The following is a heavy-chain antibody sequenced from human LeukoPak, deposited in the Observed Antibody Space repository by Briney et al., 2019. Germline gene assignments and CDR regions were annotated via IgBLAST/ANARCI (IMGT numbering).Heavy chain of an antibody. CDR1: GFTFSTYA. V-gene: IGHV3-30*04. Sequence: GGSLRLSCAASGFTFSTYAIHWVRQAPGKGLEWVALISSDGKNKHYADSVKGRFTISRDNSKNTLYLQINSLRAEDTAVYFCAKDRLGGPYFFHYWGQGTLVTVSS. D-gene: IGHD3-16*01. J-gene: IGHJ4*02. CDR2: ISSDGKNK. CDR3: AKDRLGGPYFFHY.